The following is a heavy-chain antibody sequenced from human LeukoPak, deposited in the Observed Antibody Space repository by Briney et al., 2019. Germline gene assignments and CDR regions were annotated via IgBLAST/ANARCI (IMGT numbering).Heavy chain of an antibody. V-gene: IGHV3-30*18. CDR3: AKGPLRGTAAAIDY. Sequence: GGSLRLSCAASGFTFNNYGMHWVRQAPGKGLEWVAVISYDGRSIHYPDSVKGRFTISRDISTDTLWLQMDSLRTEDTAAYYCAKGPLRGTAAAIDYWGQGTLVTVSS. D-gene: IGHD2-2*01. CDR2: ISYDGRSI. J-gene: IGHJ4*02. CDR1: GFTFNNYG.